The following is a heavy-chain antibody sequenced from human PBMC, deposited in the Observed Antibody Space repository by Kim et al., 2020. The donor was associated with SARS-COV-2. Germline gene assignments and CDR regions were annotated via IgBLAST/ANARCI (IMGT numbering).Heavy chain of an antibody. V-gene: IGHV3-48*03. D-gene: IGHD3-10*01. CDR2: ISSSGSTI. Sequence: GGSLRLSCAASGFTFSSYEMNWVRQAPGKGLEWVSYISSSGSTIYYADSVKGRFTISRDNAKNSLYLQMNSLRAEDTAVYYCARARSDMVRGVIITALDYWGQGTLVTVSS. CDR3: ARARSDMVRGVIITALDY. CDR1: GFTFSSYE. J-gene: IGHJ4*02.